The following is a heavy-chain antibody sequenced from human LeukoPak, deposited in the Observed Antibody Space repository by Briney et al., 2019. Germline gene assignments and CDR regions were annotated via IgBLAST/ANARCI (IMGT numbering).Heavy chain of an antibody. CDR1: GYTFTTYA. Sequence: ASVKVSCKASGYTFTTYAMNWVRQTPGQGLEWMGWINTNTGNPAYAQGFTGRFVFSLDTSVSTAYLQISSLKADDTAVYYCARGRGSRITMIVVQDAFDIWGQGTMVTVSS. V-gene: IGHV7-4-1*02. D-gene: IGHD3-22*01. CDR3: ARGRGSRITMIVVQDAFDI. CDR2: INTNTGNP. J-gene: IGHJ3*02.